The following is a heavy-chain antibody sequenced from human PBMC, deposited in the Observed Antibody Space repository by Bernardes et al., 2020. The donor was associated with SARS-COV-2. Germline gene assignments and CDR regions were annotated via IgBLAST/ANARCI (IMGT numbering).Heavy chain of an antibody. D-gene: IGHD3-9*01. J-gene: IGHJ6*02. CDR2: FAPADGES. CDR3: TMKVAKPTGQDQYGVDV. CDR1: GYTLSELS. V-gene: IGHV1-24*01. Sequence: ASVKVSCRVSGYTLSELSVHWVRQSPGKGLEWMGGFAPADGESAYAQNFQGRVILTDDTSTDTAYMQLNILRSQDTAVYYCTMKVAKPTGQDQYGVDVWGQGTTVIVSS.